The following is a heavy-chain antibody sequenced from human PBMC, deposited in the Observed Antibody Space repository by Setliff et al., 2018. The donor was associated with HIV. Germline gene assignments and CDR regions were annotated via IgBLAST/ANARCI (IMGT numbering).Heavy chain of an antibody. D-gene: IGHD4-17*01. Sequence: PGGSLRLSCAASGFTFDDYTMHWVRQAPGKGLQLVSLISWDGGSTYYADSVKGRFSISRDNSKNSLYLQMNSLRTEDTALYYCAKDRGPQPRWYFDYWGQGTLVTVSS. J-gene: IGHJ4*02. CDR1: GFTFDDYT. V-gene: IGHV3-43*01. CDR3: AKDRGPQPRWYFDY. CDR2: ISWDGGST.